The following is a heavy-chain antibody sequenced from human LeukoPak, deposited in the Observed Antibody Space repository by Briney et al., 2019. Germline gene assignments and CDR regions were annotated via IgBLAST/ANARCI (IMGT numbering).Heavy chain of an antibody. Sequence: ASVTVSSKASGYTFTRYGISWVRQAPGPGLEWMGWISTYNGNTNYAQNLQDRVTMTTDTSTSTASMGLRSLRSDDTAMYYCARDRPPGRGYYPVSPFDFWGQGTLVIVSS. D-gene: IGHD3-3*01. V-gene: IGHV1-18*01. CDR3: ARDRPPGRGYYPVSPFDF. CDR1: GYTFTRYG. CDR2: ISTYNGNT. J-gene: IGHJ4*02.